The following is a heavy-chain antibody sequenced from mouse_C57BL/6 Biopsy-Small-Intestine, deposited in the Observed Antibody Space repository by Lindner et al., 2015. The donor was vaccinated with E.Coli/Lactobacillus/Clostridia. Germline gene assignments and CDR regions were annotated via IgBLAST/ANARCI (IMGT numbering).Heavy chain of an antibody. D-gene: IGHD1-1*01. CDR2: ISSGSSTI. J-gene: IGHJ2*01. V-gene: IGHV5-17*01. CDR1: GFTFSDYG. Sequence: VQLQESGGGLVKPGGSLKLSCAASGFTFSDYGMHWVRRAPEKGLEWVAYISSGSSTIYYADTVKGRFTISRDNAKNTLFLQMTSLRSEDTAMYYCAKDYYGSSYDYWGQGTTLTVSS. CDR3: AKDYYGSSYDY.